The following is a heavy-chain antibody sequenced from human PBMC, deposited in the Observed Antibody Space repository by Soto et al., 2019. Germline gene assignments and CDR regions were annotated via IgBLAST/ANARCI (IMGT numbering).Heavy chain of an antibody. CDR1: GFTFSSFW. CDR3: TRHGSGDYFLFDP. V-gene: IGHV3-74*01. CDR2: ASPDGTST. J-gene: IGHJ5*02. Sequence: PGGSLRLSCAASGFTFSSFWMHWVRQAPGKGLEWVSRASPDGTSTSYADSVKGRFTISRDNAKNTLFMQMNSLGAEDTAVYYCTRHGSGDYFLFDPWGQGTLVTVSS. D-gene: IGHD4-17*01.